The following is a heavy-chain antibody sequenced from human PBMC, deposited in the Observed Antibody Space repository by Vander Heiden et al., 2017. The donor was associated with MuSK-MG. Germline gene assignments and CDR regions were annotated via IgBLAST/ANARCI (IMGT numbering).Heavy chain of an antibody. CDR2: IYYSGST. CDR3: ARADSSKRYYYYYMDV. CDR1: GGSISSYY. V-gene: IGHV4-59*01. J-gene: IGHJ6*03. D-gene: IGHD4-4*01. Sequence: QVQLQESGPGLVKPSETLSLTCTVFGGSISSYYWSWIRQPPGKGLEWIGYIYYSGSTNYNPSLKSRVTISVDTSKNQFSLKLSSVTAADTAVYYCARADSSKRYYYYYMDVWGKGTTVTVSS.